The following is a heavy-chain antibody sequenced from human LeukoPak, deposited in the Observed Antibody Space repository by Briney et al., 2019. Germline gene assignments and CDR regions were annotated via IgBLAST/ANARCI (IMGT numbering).Heavy chain of an antibody. V-gene: IGHV4-39*01. Sequence: SETLSLTCTVSAGSISSSSHYWGWIRQPPGKGLEWIGSIYYGGSTYYNPSLKSRVTISVDTSKNQFSLKLSSVTAADTAFYYCARHSYDFVWGTYRYTVAFDYWGQGTLNTVSS. J-gene: IGHJ4*02. CDR3: ARHSYDFVWGTYRYTVAFDY. D-gene: IGHD3-16*02. CDR1: AGSISSSSHY. CDR2: IYYGGST.